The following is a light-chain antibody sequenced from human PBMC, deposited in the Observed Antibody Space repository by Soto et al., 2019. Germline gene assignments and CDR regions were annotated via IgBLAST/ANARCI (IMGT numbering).Light chain of an antibody. CDR1: QSVSSNY. Sequence: EIVFTQSPVTLSLALGASGPLSCSSASQSVSSNYLACYQQKPGQAPRLLIYGASRRATGVPDRFSGSRSGPDFTLTISSLEPEHVAVYYCQHYGSSRLTLGPWTRVIS. CDR2: GAS. J-gene: IGKJ3*01. V-gene: IGKV3-20*01. CDR3: QHYGSSRLT.